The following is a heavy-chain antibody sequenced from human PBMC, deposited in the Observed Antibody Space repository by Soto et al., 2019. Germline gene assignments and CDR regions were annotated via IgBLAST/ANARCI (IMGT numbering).Heavy chain of an antibody. Sequence: GGSLRLSCAASGFTFSSYGMHWVRQAPGKGLEWVAVISYDGSNKYYADSVKGRFTISRDNSKNTLYLQMNSLRAEDTAVYYCSMSITYYDFWSGYYFDDWGQGTLVTGSS. V-gene: IGHV3-30*03. CDR1: GFTFSSYG. CDR2: ISYDGSNK. CDR3: SMSITYYDFWSGYYFDD. J-gene: IGHJ4*02. D-gene: IGHD3-3*01.